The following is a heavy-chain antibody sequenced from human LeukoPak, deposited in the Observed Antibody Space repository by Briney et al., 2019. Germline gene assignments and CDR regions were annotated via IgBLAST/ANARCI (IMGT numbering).Heavy chain of an antibody. CDR1: GYSFTSYW. Sequence: GESLKTSCKGSGYSFTSYWIGWVRQMPGKGLEWMGIIYPGDSDTRYSPSFQGQVTISADKSISTAYLQWSSLKASDTAIYYCARRVPAAIQDAFDIWGQGTMVTVSS. D-gene: IGHD2-2*02. CDR2: IYPGDSDT. CDR3: ARRVPAAIQDAFDI. V-gene: IGHV5-51*01. J-gene: IGHJ3*02.